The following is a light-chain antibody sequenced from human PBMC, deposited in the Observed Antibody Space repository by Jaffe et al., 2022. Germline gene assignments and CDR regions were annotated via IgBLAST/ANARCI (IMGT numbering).Light chain of an antibody. CDR2: DVS. Sequence: QSALTQPASVSGSPGQSITISCTGTSSDVGGYNYVSWYQQLPGKVPKIIIYDVSHRPSGVSNRFSGSKSGNTASLTISGLQAEDEADYYCSSYTSSSTLVFGGGTKLTVL. CDR1: SSDVGGYNY. J-gene: IGLJ2*01. CDR3: SSYTSSSTLV. V-gene: IGLV2-14*03.